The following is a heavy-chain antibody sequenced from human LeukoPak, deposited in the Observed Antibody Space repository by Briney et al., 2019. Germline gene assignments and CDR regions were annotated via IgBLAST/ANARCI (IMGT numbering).Heavy chain of an antibody. D-gene: IGHD6-19*01. J-gene: IGHJ5*02. V-gene: IGHV3-74*01. CDR3: ARALAVAGTGGFDP. CDR2: INSDGSST. CDR1: GFTFSSYW. Sequence: QPGGSLRLSCAASGFTFSSYWMHRARQAPGKGLVWVSRINSDGSSTSYADSVKGRFTISRDNAKNTLYLQMNSLRADDTAVYYCARALAVAGTGGFDPWGQGTLVTVSS.